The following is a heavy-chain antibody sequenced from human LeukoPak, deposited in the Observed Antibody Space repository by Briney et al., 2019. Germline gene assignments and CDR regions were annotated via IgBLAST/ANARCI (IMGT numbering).Heavy chain of an antibody. V-gene: IGHV3-23*01. D-gene: IGHD4-17*01. J-gene: IGHJ4*02. Sequence: TGGSLRLSCAASGFTFSSYAMSWVRQAPGKGLEWVSAISGSGGSTYYADSVKGRFTISRDNSKNTLYLQMNSLRAEDTAVYYCAKDLRGATVTYFDYWGQGTLVTVSS. CDR1: GFTFSSYA. CDR2: ISGSGGST. CDR3: AKDLRGATVTYFDY.